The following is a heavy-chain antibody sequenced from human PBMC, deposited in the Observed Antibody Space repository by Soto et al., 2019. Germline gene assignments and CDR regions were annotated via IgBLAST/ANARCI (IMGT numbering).Heavy chain of an antibody. D-gene: IGHD3-9*01. V-gene: IGHV4-59*01. J-gene: IGHJ5*02. CDR3: ARGLMLRYTDWLDP. CDR2: IYNSEST. CDR1: GGSISNYY. Sequence: QVQLQESGPGLVKPSETLSLTCTVSGGSISNYYWSWIRQPPGKGLEWIGHIYNSESTNYNPSLKSRVTISVDTSKNQFSLKLSSVTAADTAVYYSARGLMLRYTDWLDPWGQGTLVTVSS.